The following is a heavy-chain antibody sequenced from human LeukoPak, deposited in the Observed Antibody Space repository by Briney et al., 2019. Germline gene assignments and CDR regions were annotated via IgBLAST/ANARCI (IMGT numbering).Heavy chain of an antibody. J-gene: IGHJ4*02. V-gene: IGHV4-38-2*01. CDR3: ASAYYDILTGYFDY. Sequence: PSETLSLTCAVSGYSISSGYYWGWIRQPPGKGLECIGSIYHSGSTYYNPSLKSRVTISVDTSKNQFSLKLSSVTAADRAVYYCASAYYDILTGYFDYWGQGTLVTVSS. CDR1: GYSISSGYY. D-gene: IGHD3-9*01. CDR2: IYHSGST.